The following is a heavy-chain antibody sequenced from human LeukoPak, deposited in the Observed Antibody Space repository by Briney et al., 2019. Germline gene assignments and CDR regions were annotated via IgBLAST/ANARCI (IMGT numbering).Heavy chain of an antibody. V-gene: IGHV3-7*01. CDR2: IKQDGSES. J-gene: IGHJ4*02. D-gene: IGHD3-10*01. CDR1: GFTFSSYR. Sequence: GGSLRLSCTASGFTFSSYRMSWVRQAPGKGLEWVANIKQDGSESYYVDSVKGRFTISRDSAKNSLYLLMNSLRAEDTAVYYCARLQYSFLYGSGSYGVDYWGQGTLVTVSS. CDR3: ARLQYSFLYGSGSYGVDY.